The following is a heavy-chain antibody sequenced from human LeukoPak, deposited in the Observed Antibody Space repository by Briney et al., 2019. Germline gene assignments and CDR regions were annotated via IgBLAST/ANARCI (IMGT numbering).Heavy chain of an antibody. CDR3: AKGKGSGSYWAFDY. D-gene: IGHD1-26*01. Sequence: SGGSLRLSCAASGFTFSSYAMSWVRQAPGKGLEWVSAISGRGDSTYYADSVKGRLTISRDNSKNTMYLQMNSLRAEDTAVYYCAKGKGSGSYWAFDYWGQGTLVTVSS. CDR1: GFTFSSYA. J-gene: IGHJ4*02. V-gene: IGHV3-23*01. CDR2: ISGRGDST.